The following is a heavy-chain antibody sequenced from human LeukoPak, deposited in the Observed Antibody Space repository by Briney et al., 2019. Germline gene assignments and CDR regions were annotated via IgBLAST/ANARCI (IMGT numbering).Heavy chain of an antibody. J-gene: IGHJ6*02. CDR2: IYTSGST. CDR3: ARSSFDRGSGSHYYYYYGMDV. CDR1: GGSISSYY. Sequence: SETLSLTCTVSGGSISSYYWSWIRQPAGKGLEWIGRIYTSGSTNYNPSLKSRVTMSVDTSKNQFSLKLSSVTAADTAVYYCARSSFDRGSGSHYYYYYGMDVWGQGTTVTVSS. D-gene: IGHD3-10*01. V-gene: IGHV4-4*07.